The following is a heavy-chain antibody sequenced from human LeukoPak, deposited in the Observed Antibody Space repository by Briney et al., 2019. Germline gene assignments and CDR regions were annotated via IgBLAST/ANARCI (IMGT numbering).Heavy chain of an antibody. Sequence: GGSLRLSCAASGFSFNTYSMNWVRQAPGKGLEWVSSISSTSAHIFYADSVKGRFSISRDNAKNSLYLQMNSLRVEDTAVYYCTSRYCTTTNCYSFDNWGHGTLVTVS. CDR1: GFSFNTYS. V-gene: IGHV3-21*01. D-gene: IGHD2-2*01. CDR2: ISSTSAHI. J-gene: IGHJ3*02. CDR3: TSRYCTTTNCYSFDN.